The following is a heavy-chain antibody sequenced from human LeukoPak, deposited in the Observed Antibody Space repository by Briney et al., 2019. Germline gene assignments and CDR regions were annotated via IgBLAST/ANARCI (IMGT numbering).Heavy chain of an antibody. CDR1: GYTFTTYD. CDR2: ISGSNGNR. CDR3: AGSSGWYAPAIDY. Sequence: GASVKVSCKASGYTFTTYDFTWVRQAPGHGLEWMGWISGSNGNRNYAQKLQGRVTMTTDTSPSTPYMALRSLISDDTAVYYCAGSSGWYAPAIDYWGQGTLGTASS. J-gene: IGHJ4*02. V-gene: IGHV1-18*01. D-gene: IGHD6-19*01.